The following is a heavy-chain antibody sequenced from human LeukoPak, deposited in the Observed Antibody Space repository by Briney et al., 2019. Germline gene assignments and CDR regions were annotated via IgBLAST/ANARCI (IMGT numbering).Heavy chain of an antibody. V-gene: IGHV1-2*02. CDR3: ARVDQLLPSLSWFDP. CDR1: GYTFTGYY. Sequence: ASVKVSCKASGYTFTGYYMHWVRQAPGQGLEWMGWINPNSGGTNYAQKFQGRVTMTRDTSISTAYMELSRLRSDDTAVYYCARVDQLLPSLSWFDPWGQGTLVTVSS. CDR2: INPNSGGT. D-gene: IGHD2-2*01. J-gene: IGHJ5*02.